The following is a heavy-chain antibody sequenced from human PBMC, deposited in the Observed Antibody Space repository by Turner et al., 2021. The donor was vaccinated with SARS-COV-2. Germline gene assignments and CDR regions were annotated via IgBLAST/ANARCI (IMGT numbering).Heavy chain of an antibody. Sequence: EVQLVESGGGLVEPGGSLRLSCAASGFTFSPYSMNWVRKAPGKGLEWVSSISGSSRYIFYADPVKGRFTISRDNARNSLYLQMDSLRAEDSAIYYCGRLMATTDTNYFYYGMDFWGQGTTVTVSS. V-gene: IGHV3-21*06. CDR3: GRLMATTDTNYFYYGMDF. CDR1: GFTFSPYS. D-gene: IGHD5-12*01. CDR2: ISGSSRYI. J-gene: IGHJ6*02.